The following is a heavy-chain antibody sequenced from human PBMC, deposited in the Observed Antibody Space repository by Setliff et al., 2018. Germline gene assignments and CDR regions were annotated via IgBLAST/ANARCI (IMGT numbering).Heavy chain of an antibody. CDR1: GVSVNSLTW. CDR2: VYHDGNP. D-gene: IGHD2-2*01. Sequence: SETLSLTCAVSGVSVNSLTWWSWVRQTPGKGLEWIGFVYHDGNPKFNPSVNYNPSLKSRVTMSIDKSKNQFSLNLRSVTAADTAVYYCTRGGERYHTANWGQGTLVTVSS. CDR3: TRGGERYHTAN. J-gene: IGHJ4*02. V-gene: IGHV4-28*03.